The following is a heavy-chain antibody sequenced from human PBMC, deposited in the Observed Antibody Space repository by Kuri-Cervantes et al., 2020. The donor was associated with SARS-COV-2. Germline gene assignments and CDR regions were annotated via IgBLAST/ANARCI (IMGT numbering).Heavy chain of an antibody. CDR1: GFTFSSYA. V-gene: IGHV3-21*01. J-gene: IGHJ4*02. CDR2: ISSSSSYI. D-gene: IGHD5-24*01. Sequence: LSLTCAASGFTFSSYAMSWVRQAPGKGLEWVSSISSSSSYIYYADSVKGRFTIPRDNAKNSLYLQMNSLRAEDTAVYYCARLPPRGRDGYNSDYWGQGTLVTVSS. CDR3: ARLPPRGRDGYNSDY.